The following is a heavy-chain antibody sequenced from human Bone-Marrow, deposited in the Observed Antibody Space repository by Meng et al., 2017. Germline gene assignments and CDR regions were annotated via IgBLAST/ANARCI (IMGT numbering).Heavy chain of an antibody. CDR3: ARGPTTMAHDFDY. V-gene: IGHV4-34*01. CDR2: INHSGST. Sequence: VQLQQWGVGLLKPSETLSLTCVVSGGSFSDYSWSWIRQPPGKGLEWIGEINHSGSTNYNPSLESRATISVDTSQNNLSLKLSSVTAADSAVYYCARGPTTMAHDFDYWGQGTLVTVSS. D-gene: IGHD4-11*01. J-gene: IGHJ4*02. CDR1: GGSFSDYS.